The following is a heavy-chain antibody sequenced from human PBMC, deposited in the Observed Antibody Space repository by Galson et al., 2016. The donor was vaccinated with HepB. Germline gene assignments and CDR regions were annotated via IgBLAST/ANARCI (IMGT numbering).Heavy chain of an antibody. CDR1: GFTLSSFS. CDR3: AKSARTGGIDY. J-gene: IGHJ4*02. Sequence: SLRLSCAASGFTLSSFSMNWVRQAPGKGLEWVSSITSRISHIFYADSVKGRFTVSRDNVKNSLSLQMTSLRADDTAVYFCAKSARTGGIDYWGQGTLVTVSS. V-gene: IGHV3-21*01. CDR2: ITSRISHI. D-gene: IGHD1-26*01.